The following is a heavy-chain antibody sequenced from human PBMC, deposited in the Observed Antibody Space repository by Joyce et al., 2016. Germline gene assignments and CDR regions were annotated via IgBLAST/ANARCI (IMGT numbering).Heavy chain of an antibody. J-gene: IGHJ5*02. Sequence: QLQLQESGPGLVKPSETLSLTCTVTGGSISRSNYYWAWIRQPPGKGLEWIGSMYYTGSTYDNPSLKSRVNISVDTSKNQFCLKLSSVTAADTAVYYCERPRYCSGGSCYGGVDPWGQGTLVTVSS. D-gene: IGHD2-15*01. CDR3: ERPRYCSGGSCYGGVDP. CDR2: MYYTGST. CDR1: GGSISRSNYY. V-gene: IGHV4-39*01.